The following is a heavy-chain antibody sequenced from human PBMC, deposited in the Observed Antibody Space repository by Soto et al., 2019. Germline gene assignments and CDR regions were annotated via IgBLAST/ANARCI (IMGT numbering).Heavy chain of an antibody. D-gene: IGHD3-10*01. V-gene: IGHV3-30-3*01. CDR3: ARDMRHDYASGRLDY. CDR1: GFTFSDFR. J-gene: IGHJ4*02. CDR2: ISYDGNDE. Sequence: QVELVESGGGVVQPGASLRLSCVASGFTFSDFRLHWVRRAPGKGLEWVAVISYDGNDESYSDSVKGRFTISRDNSKTTVYLQMNSLRADDMAVYHCARDMRHDYASGRLDYLGQGTLVTVSS.